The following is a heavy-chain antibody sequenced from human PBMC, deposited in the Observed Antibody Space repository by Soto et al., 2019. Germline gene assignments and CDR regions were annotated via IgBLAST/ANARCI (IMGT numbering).Heavy chain of an antibody. CDR2: MSHDGSHK. CDR3: ARLPRSGWDHYYYGMDV. J-gene: IGHJ6*02. V-gene: IGHV3-30*03. CDR1: GFTFSTYG. Sequence: QVQRVESGGGGVQAGGSLGLSCPASGFTFSTYGMHWVRQAPGKGTEWVAVMSHDGSHKAFLDSVKGRFIISRDNSKNTLYLQMNSLRPDDTAVYYCARLPRSGWDHYYYGMDVWGQGTTVIVSS. D-gene: IGHD6-19*01.